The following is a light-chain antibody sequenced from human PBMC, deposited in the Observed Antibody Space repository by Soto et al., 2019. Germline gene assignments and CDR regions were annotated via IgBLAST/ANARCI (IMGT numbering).Light chain of an antibody. CDR3: QQLNSYPLT. V-gene: IGKV1-9*01. J-gene: IGKJ4*01. CDR2: TAS. CDR1: QGINSY. Sequence: DIQLTQSPSFLSASVGDRVTVTCRASQGINSYLAWYQQKPGKAPKLLIYTASTLQSGVPSRFSGSGSGTEFTLTITSLQPEDFAAYYCQQLNSYPLTFGGGTKVDIK.